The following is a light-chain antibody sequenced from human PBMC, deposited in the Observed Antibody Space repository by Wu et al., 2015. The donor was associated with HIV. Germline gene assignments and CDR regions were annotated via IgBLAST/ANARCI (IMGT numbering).Light chain of an antibody. CDR2: DAS. CDR1: QSVTATY. J-gene: IGKJ4*01. CDR3: QQHTSWSPPLT. V-gene: IGKV3D-20*02. Sequence: IGLTQSPGALSLSPGETATLSCRPSQSVTATYISWYQQRVGQAPRLLIYDASIRATGIPDRFSGSGSGTDFTLTISSLEPEDFAVYYCQQHTSWSPPLTFGGGTRVEIK.